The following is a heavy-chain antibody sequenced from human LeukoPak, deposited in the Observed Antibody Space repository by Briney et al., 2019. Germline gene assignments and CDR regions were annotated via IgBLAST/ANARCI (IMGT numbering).Heavy chain of an antibody. J-gene: IGHJ6*03. CDR1: GYSFTSYW. CDR3: ARHADIPYYYYYYMDV. Sequence: GESLKISCKGSGYSFTSYWIGWVRQMPVKGLEWMGIIYPGDSDTRYSPSFQGQVTISADKSISTAYLQWSSLKASDTAMYYCARHADIPYYYYYYMDVWGKGTTVTVSS. V-gene: IGHV5-51*01. D-gene: IGHD2-21*01. CDR2: IYPGDSDT.